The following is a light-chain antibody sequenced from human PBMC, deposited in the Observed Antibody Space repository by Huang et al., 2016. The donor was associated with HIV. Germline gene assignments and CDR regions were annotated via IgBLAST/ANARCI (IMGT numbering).Light chain of an antibody. J-gene: IGKJ1*01. CDR2: KAS. Sequence: DIQMTQSPSTLSASIGDRVTITCRASQSISSWLAWYHQKPGKAPKVLIYKASTLESGVPSRFSGSGSWTEFTLTISSLQPDDFATYYCQQYNTYSPTFGQGTKVEIK. V-gene: IGKV1-5*03. CDR1: QSISSW. CDR3: QQYNTYSPT.